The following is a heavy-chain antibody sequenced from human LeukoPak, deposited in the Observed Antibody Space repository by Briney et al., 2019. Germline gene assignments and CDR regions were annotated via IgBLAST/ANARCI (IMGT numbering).Heavy chain of an antibody. CDR3: AKRKDASGSYHTQPYFDY. CDR1: GVTFNYYG. V-gene: IGHV3-30*02. D-gene: IGHD3-10*01. J-gene: IGHJ4*02. Sequence: PGGSLRLSCAASGVTFNYYGMNWVRQAPGRGLEWLAFIRYDGGNKYYADSVKGRFTISRDNSKNTLYLEMNSLRAEDTAVYYCAKRKDASGSYHTQPYFDYWGQGTLVTVSS. CDR2: IRYDGGNK.